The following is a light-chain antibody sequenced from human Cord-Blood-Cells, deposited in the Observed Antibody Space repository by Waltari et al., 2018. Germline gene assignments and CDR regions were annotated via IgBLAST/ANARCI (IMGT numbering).Light chain of an antibody. CDR2: EGS. J-gene: IGLJ3*02. CDR1: SSDVGSYNL. V-gene: IGLV2-23*01. Sequence: QSALTQPAPVSGSPGQSIPLSCTGTSSDVGSYNLFPWYQQHPGKAPKLMIYEGSKRHSGVSNRFSGSKSGNTASLTIAGLQAEDEADYYCCSYAGSSTWVFGGGTKLTVL. CDR3: CSYAGSSTWV.